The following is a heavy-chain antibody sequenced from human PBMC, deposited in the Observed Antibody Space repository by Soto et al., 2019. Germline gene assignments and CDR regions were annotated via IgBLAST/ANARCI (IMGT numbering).Heavy chain of an antibody. D-gene: IGHD3-16*01. CDR2: INPNSGGT. CDR1: GYTFTGYY. V-gene: IGHV1-2*04. J-gene: IGHJ6*02. Sequence: ASVKVSCKASGYTFTGYYMHWVRQAPGQGLEWMGWINPNSGGTNYAQKFQGWVTMTRDTSISTAYMELSRLRSDDTAVYYCARDIAGGYYGMDVWGQGNTVTVSS. CDR3: ARDIAGGYYGMDV.